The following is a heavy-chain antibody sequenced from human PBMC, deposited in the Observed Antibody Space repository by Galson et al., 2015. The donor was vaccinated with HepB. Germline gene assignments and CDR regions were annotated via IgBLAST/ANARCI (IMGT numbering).Heavy chain of an antibody. D-gene: IGHD3-3*01. CDR2: ISGSGGST. J-gene: IGHJ5*02. CDR1: GFTFSSYA. V-gene: IGHV3-23*01. Sequence: SLRLSCAASGFTFSSYAMSWVRQAPGKGLEWVSGISGSGGSTYYADSVKGRFTISRDNSKNTLYLQMNSLRAEDTAVYYCAKGHDFSPYSWFDPWGQGTLVTVSS. CDR3: AKGHDFSPYSWFDP.